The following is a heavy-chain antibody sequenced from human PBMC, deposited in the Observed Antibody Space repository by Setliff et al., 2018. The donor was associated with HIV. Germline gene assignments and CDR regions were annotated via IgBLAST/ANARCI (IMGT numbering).Heavy chain of an antibody. CDR1: GYTFTGYY. CDR3: ARGYGSGSYYNWFDP. V-gene: IGHV1-2*06. D-gene: IGHD3-10*01. CDR2: INPNSGGT. J-gene: IGHJ5*02. Sequence: ASVKVSCKASGYTFTGYYMHWVRQAPGQGLEWMGRINPNSGGTNYAQKFQGRVTMTRDTSISTAYMELSRLGSDDTAVYYCARGYGSGSYYNWFDPWGQGTLVTVSS.